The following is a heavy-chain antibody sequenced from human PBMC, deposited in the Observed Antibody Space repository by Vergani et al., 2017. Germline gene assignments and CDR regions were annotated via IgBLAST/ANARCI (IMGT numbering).Heavy chain of an antibody. CDR1: GFTFDDYA. CDR2: ISWNSGSI. CDR3: ATDYGGNPFDY. Sequence: EVQLVESGGGLVQPGRSLRLSCAASGFTFDDYAMHWVRQAPGKGLEWVSGISWNSGSIGYADPVKGRFTISRDNAKNSLYLQMNSLRAEDTALYYCATDYGGNPFDYWGQGTLVTVSS. D-gene: IGHD4-23*01. J-gene: IGHJ4*02. V-gene: IGHV3-9*01.